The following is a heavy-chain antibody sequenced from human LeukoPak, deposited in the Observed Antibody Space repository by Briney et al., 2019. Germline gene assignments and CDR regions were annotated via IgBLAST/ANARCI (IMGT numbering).Heavy chain of an antibody. D-gene: IGHD3-10*01. V-gene: IGHV4-39*01. Sequence: SETLSLTFTVSGGSISSSSYYWSWIRQPPGKGLEWIGSIYYSGSTYYNPSLKSRVTMSVDRSKNQFSLKLSSVTAADTAVYYCARHGIYYGLGSSYGLPNWFDPWGQGTLVTVSS. CDR3: ARHGIYYGLGSSYGLPNWFDP. CDR1: GGSISSSSYY. J-gene: IGHJ5*02. CDR2: IYYSGST.